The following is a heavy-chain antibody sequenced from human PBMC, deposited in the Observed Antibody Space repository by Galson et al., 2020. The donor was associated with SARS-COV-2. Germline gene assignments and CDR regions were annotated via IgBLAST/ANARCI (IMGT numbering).Heavy chain of an antibody. CDR1: GFTFSSYG. J-gene: IGHJ6*03. D-gene: IGHD3-3*01. CDR2: ISYDGSNK. CDR3: AKDGAYYDFWSGYSARGGYYYYYYMDV. Sequence: GGSLRLSCVASGFTFSSYGMHWVRQAPGKGLEWVAVISYDGSNKYYADSVKGRFTISRDNSKNTLYLQMNSLRAEDTAVYYCAKDGAYYDFWSGYSARGGYYYYYYMDVWGKGTTVTVSS. V-gene: IGHV3-30*18.